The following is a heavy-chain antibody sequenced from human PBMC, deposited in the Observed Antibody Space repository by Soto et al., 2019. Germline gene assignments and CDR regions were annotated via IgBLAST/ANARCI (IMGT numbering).Heavy chain of an antibody. CDR3: ARLRTYYYDSSGQGDFDY. Sequence: SVKVSCKASGGTFSSYAISWVRQAPGQGLEWMGGIIPIFGTPNYAQKFQGRVTITADESTSTAYMELSSLRSEDTAVYYCARLRTYYYDSSGQGDFDYWGQGTLVTVS. CDR2: IIPIFGTP. CDR1: GGTFSSYA. J-gene: IGHJ4*02. V-gene: IGHV1-69*13. D-gene: IGHD3-22*01.